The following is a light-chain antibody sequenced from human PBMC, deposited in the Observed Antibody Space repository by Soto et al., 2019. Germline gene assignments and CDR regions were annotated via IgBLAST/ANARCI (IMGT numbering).Light chain of an antibody. V-gene: IGKV3-11*01. Sequence: EVELTQSPCTLSLSPGERATLSCRASQNINNYLAWYKHKPGQPPRLLIYAAFNWATGIPARFSGSGSGTDFIPTISSREPEDFGVYYCQHANNWLTFCGGTKVEIK. J-gene: IGKJ4*01. CDR3: QHANNWLT. CDR1: QNINNY. CDR2: AAF.